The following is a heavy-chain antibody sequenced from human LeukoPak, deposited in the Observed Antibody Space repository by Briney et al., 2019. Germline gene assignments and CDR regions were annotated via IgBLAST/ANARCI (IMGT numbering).Heavy chain of an antibody. CDR2: INHSGST. CDR3: ARQITYPYYYGMDV. V-gene: IGHV4-34*01. D-gene: IGHD3-10*01. CDR1: GGSFSGYY. J-gene: IGHJ6*02. Sequence: PSETLSLTCAVYGGSFSGYYWSWIRQPPGKGLEWIGEINHSGSTNYNPSLKSRVTISVDTSKNQFSLKLSSVTAADTAVYYCARQITYPYYYGMDVWGQGTTVTVSS.